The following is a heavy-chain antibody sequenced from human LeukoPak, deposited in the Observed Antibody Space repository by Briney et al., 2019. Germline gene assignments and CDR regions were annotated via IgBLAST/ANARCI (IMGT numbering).Heavy chain of an antibody. CDR3: ARQGVATAIDY. D-gene: IGHD2-21*02. Sequence: SETLSLTCTVSGVSISSYYWSWIRQPAGKGLEWIGRIYASGNTNYNPSLKRRVTMSVDTSNNLFALKLSSVTAADTAVYYCARQGVATAIDYWGQGTLVTVSS. V-gene: IGHV4-4*07. J-gene: IGHJ4*02. CDR1: GVSISSYY. CDR2: IYASGNT.